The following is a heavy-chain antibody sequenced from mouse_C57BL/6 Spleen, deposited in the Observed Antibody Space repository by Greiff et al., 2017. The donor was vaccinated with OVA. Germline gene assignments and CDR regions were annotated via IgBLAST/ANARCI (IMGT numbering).Heavy chain of an antibody. CDR2: ISDGGSYT. V-gene: IGHV5-4*01. CDR3: ARDKRELGRYFDV. Sequence: EVQLVESGGGLVKPGGSLKLSCAASGFTFSSYAMSWVRQTPEKRLEWVATISDGGSYTYYPDNVKGRFTISRDNAKNNLYLQMSHLKSEDTAMYYCARDKRELGRYFDVWGTGTTVTVSS. J-gene: IGHJ1*03. D-gene: IGHD4-1*01. CDR1: GFTFSSYA.